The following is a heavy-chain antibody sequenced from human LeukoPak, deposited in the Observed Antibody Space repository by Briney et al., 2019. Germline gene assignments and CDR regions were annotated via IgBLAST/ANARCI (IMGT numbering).Heavy chain of an antibody. D-gene: IGHD1-26*01. CDR3: AKDLLGGSYYPFYFDY. CDR1: GFTFSSYA. CDR2: ISGSGGST. J-gene: IGHJ4*02. V-gene: IGHV3-23*01. Sequence: PGGSLRLSCAASGFTFSSYAMSWVRQAPGKGLEWVSGISGSGGSTYYADSVKGWFTISRDNSKNTLYLRMNSLRAEDTAVYYCAKDLLGGSYYPFYFDYWGQGTLVTVSS.